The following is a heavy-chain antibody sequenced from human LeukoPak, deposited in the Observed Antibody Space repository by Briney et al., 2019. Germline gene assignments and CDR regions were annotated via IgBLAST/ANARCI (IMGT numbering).Heavy chain of an antibody. Sequence: SETLSLTCTVSGGSISSSSYYWSWIRQPPGKGLEWIGYIYYSGSTNYNPSLKSRVTISVDTSKNQFSLKLSSVTAADTAVYYCARARYSYEDYWGQGTLVTVSS. CDR2: IYYSGST. D-gene: IGHD5-18*01. V-gene: IGHV4-61*01. J-gene: IGHJ4*02. CDR1: GGSISSSSYY. CDR3: ARARYSYEDY.